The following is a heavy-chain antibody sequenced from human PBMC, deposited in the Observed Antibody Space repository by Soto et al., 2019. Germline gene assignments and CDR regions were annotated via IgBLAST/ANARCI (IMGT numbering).Heavy chain of an antibody. V-gene: IGHV1-3*01. CDR3: ARDFSWRQFDY. CDR2: INAGNGNT. CDR1: GYTFTSYA. Sequence: ASVNVSCKASGYTFTSYAMHWVRQAPGQRLEWMAWINAGNGNTKYSQKFQGRVAITRDTSASTAYMELSSLRVEDTAVYYCARDFSWRQFDYCGQGTLVTVSS. D-gene: IGHD2-15*01. J-gene: IGHJ4*02.